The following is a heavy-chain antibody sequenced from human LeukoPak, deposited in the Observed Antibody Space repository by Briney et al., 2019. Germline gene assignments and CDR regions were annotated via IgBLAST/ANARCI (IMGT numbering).Heavy chain of an antibody. V-gene: IGHV4-4*02. Sequence: SGTLSLTCAVSGGSISSSNWWSWVRQPPGKGLEWIGEIYHSGSTNYNPSLKSRVTISVDKSKNQFSLKLSSVTAADTAVYYCARTGGKLRYFDWLPGDYWGQGTLVTVSS. CDR1: GGSISSSNW. CDR2: IYHSGST. CDR3: ARTGGKLRYFDWLPGDY. D-gene: IGHD3-9*01. J-gene: IGHJ4*02.